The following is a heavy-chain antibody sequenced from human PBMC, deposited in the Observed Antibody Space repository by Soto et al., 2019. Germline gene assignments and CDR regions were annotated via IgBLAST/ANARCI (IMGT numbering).Heavy chain of an antibody. J-gene: IGHJ6*02. CDR1: GGTFRSYA. V-gene: IGHV1-69*12. D-gene: IGHD1-26*01. Sequence: QVQLVQSGAEVKKPGSSVKVSCKASGGTFRSYAISWVRQAPGQGLEWMGGIIPIFGTADYAQKFQGRVTITADESTSTAYMEQSSLRSEDTAVYYCASHSGSSPEGRYYYAMDVWGQGTTVTVSS. CDR3: ASHSGSSPEGRYYYAMDV. CDR2: IIPIFGTA.